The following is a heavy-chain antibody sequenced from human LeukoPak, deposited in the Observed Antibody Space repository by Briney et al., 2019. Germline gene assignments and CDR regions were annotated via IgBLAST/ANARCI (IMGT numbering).Heavy chain of an antibody. D-gene: IGHD3-10*01. CDR3: ARGANLWFGELWRGLDY. CDR1: GYTFTGYY. CDR2: INPNSGGT. Sequence: ASVKVSCKASGYTFTGYYMHWVRQAPGQGLEWMGWINPNSGGTNYAQKFQGRVTITRNTSISTAYMELSSLRSEDTAVYYCARGANLWFGELWRGLDYWGQGTLVTVSS. J-gene: IGHJ4*02. V-gene: IGHV1-2*02.